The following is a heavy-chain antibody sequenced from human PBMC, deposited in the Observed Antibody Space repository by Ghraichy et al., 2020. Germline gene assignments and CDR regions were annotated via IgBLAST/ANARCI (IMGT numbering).Heavy chain of an antibody. V-gene: IGHV3-23*01. CDR3: AKEGQIGVAGFDC. CDR1: GFSFRSYA. Sequence: LTCAASGFSFRSYAMSWVRQAPGKGLEWVTGFGGDPRITYYADSVKGRFTISRDNSRNTLYLQMNGLRVEDTALYYCAKEGQIGVAGFDCWGQGTLVTVSS. J-gene: IGHJ4*02. D-gene: IGHD6-19*01. CDR2: FGGDPRIT.